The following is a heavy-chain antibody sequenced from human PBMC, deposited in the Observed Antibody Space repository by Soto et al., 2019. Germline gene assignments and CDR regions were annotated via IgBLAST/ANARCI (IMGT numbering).Heavy chain of an antibody. D-gene: IGHD3-10*01. CDR2: IYYSGST. CDR1: GGSISSGGYY. V-gene: IGHV4-31*03. J-gene: IGHJ6*03. CDR3: ARTMGCGSGSYYTCPTPPYYMDV. Sequence: SETLSLTCTVSGGSISSGGYYWSWIRQHPGKGLEWIGYIYYSGSTYYNPSLKSRVTISVDTSKNQFSLKLSSVTAADTAVYYCARTMGCGSGSYYTCPTPPYYMDVWGKGTTVTVSS.